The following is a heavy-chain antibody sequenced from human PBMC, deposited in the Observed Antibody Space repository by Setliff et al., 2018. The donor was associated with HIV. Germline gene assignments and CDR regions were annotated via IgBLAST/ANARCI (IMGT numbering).Heavy chain of an antibody. CDR3: ARDLSPYGSGDPYYYYGMDV. Sequence: SETLSLTCTVSGGSISSSGNYWTWIRQRPGKGLEWIGYIYYTGSTYYHPSLKSRVLISVDTSNNLFSLSLRSVTAADAAIYYCARDLSPYGSGDPYYYYGMDVWGQGTTVTVSS. D-gene: IGHD3-10*01. CDR1: GGSISSSGNY. CDR2: IYYTGST. V-gene: IGHV4-31*03. J-gene: IGHJ6*02.